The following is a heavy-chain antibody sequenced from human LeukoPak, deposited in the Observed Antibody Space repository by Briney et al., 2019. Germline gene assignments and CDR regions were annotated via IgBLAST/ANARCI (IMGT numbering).Heavy chain of an antibody. V-gene: IGHV4-4*07. CDR1: GASISGYY. CDR2: IFASGST. D-gene: IGHD3-10*01. J-gene: IGHJ4*02. Sequence: SETLSLTCNVSGASISGYYWSWIRQSAETGLEWTGRIFASGSTTYNPSLRGRVTISVDASKNQFSLNLISMTAADTAVYYCARDVYGAGGYYPNWGQGILVTVSS. CDR3: ARDVYGAGGYYPN.